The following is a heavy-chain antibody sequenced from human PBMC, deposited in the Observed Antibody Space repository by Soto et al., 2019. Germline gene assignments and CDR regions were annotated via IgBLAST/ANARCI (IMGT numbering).Heavy chain of an antibody. CDR2: INSDGSST. Sequence: PGGSLRLSCAASGFTFSSYWMHWVRQAPGKGLVWVSRINSDGSSTSYADSVKGRFTISRDNAKNTLYLQMNSLRAEDTAVYYCARDPVLGYCSGRSCYSVWGQGTLVTVSS. CDR1: GFTFSSYW. CDR3: ARDPVLGYCSGRSCYSV. D-gene: IGHD2-15*01. V-gene: IGHV3-74*01. J-gene: IGHJ4*02.